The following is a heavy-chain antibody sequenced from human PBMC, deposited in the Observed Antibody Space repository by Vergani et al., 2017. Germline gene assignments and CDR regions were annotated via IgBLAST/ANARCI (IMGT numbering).Heavy chain of an antibody. D-gene: IGHD3-10*01. Sequence: EVQLVESGGGLVKPGGSLRLSCAASGFTFSNAWMSWVRQAPGKGLEWVGRIKSKTDGGTTDYAAPVKGRFTNSRDDSKNTLYLQMNSLKTEDTAVYYCTTDLYTMVRGVIGYWGQGTLVTVSS. CDR3: TTDLYTMVRGVIGY. CDR2: IKSKTDGGTT. CDR1: GFTFSNAW. J-gene: IGHJ4*02. V-gene: IGHV3-15*01.